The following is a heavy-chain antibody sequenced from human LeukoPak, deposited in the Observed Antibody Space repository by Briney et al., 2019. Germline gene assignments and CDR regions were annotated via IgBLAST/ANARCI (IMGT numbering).Heavy chain of an antibody. Sequence: PSETLSLTCAVYGGSFSGYYWSWNRQPPGNGLEWIGEINHSGSTNYNPSLKSRVTISVDTSKNQFSLELSSVTAADTAVYYCATLPQDFWSVGNWFDPWGQGTLVTVSS. J-gene: IGHJ5*02. CDR1: GGSFSGYY. CDR2: INHSGST. V-gene: IGHV4-34*01. D-gene: IGHD3-3*01. CDR3: ATLPQDFWSVGNWFDP.